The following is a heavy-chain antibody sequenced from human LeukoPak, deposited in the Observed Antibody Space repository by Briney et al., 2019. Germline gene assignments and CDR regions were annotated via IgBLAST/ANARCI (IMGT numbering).Heavy chain of an antibody. V-gene: IGHV3-30*02. Sequence: GGSLRLSCAASGFTFSSYGMHWVRQAPGKGLEWVTFIRYDGSNKYYADSVKGRFTISRDNSKNTLYLQMNSLRAEDTAVYYCAKEAEDGSYYSSNFDYWGQGTLVTVSS. J-gene: IGHJ4*02. CDR1: GFTFSSYG. CDR2: IRYDGSNK. CDR3: AKEAEDGSYYSSNFDY. D-gene: IGHD3-22*01.